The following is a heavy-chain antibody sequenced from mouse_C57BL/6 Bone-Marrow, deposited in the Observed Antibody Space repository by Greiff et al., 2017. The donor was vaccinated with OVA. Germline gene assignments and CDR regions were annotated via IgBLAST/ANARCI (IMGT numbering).Heavy chain of an antibody. D-gene: IGHD1-1*01. CDR1: GYTFTDYE. V-gene: IGHV1-15*01. J-gene: IGHJ4*01. Sequence: QVQLKESGAELVRPGASVTLSCKASGYTFTDYEMHWVKQTPVHGLEWIGAIDPETGGTAYNQKFKGKAILTADKSSSTAYMELRSLTSEDSAVYYCTGPHYGSSAYCCAMDYWGQGTSVTVSS. CDR2: IDPETGGT. CDR3: TGPHYGSSAYCCAMDY.